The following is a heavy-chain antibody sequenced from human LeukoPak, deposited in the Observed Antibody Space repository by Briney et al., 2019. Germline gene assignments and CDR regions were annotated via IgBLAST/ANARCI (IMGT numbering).Heavy chain of an antibody. J-gene: IGHJ6*03. D-gene: IGHD3-22*01. Sequence: KPGGSLRLSCAASGFTFSNAWMSWVRQAPGKGLEWVGRIKSNTDGGTTDYAAPVKGRFTISRDDSKNTLYLQMNSLKTEDTAVYYCTTDERAYYYDSSGYYPIYYYMDVWGKGTTVTVSS. CDR2: IKSNTDGGTT. V-gene: IGHV3-15*01. CDR1: GFTFSNAW. CDR3: TTDERAYYYDSSGYYPIYYYMDV.